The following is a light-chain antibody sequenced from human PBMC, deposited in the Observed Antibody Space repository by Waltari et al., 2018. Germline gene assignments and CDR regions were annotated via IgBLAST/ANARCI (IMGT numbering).Light chain of an antibody. CDR2: GTS. CDR1: QSLTRST. J-gene: IGKJ1*01. V-gene: IGKV3-15*01. CDR3: QQYDYWPWT. Sequence: DIVMTQSPATLSLPPGESATLSCRASQSLTRSTFAWVQKKPGQPPRRLIYGTSTRAAGIPDRFSGSGSGTDFSLTSSGLQPEDFATYYCQQYDYWPWTFGQGTRVE.